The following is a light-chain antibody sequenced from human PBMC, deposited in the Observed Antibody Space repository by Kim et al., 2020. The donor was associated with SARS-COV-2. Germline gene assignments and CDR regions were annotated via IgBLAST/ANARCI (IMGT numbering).Light chain of an antibody. Sequence: SVSPGERATLSCRASQSVSTNLAWYQQKPGQAPRLLIYGASTRATGIPARFSGSGSGTEFTLTIGSLQSEDFAIYYCQQYNNWPYTFGQGTKLEIK. J-gene: IGKJ2*01. CDR1: QSVSTN. V-gene: IGKV3-15*01. CDR3: QQYNNWPYT. CDR2: GAS.